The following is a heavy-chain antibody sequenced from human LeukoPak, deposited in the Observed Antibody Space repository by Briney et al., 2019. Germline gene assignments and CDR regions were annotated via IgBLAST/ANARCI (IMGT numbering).Heavy chain of an antibody. J-gene: IGHJ6*02. V-gene: IGHV5-51*01. CDR2: FYPGDSDT. Sequence: GESLKISCKASGYTFNNYWIGWVRQKPGKGLECMAIFYPGDSDTRYSPSFQGQVTISADKSISTAYLQWASLKASDTAMYYCARGRSYSPRYYYYGMDVWGQGTTVTVSS. CDR1: GYTFNNYW. D-gene: IGHD1-26*01. CDR3: ARGRSYSPRYYYYGMDV.